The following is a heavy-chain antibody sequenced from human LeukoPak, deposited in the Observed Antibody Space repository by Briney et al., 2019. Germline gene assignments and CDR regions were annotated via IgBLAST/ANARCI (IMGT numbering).Heavy chain of an antibody. J-gene: IGHJ5*02. V-gene: IGHV1-18*01. CDR1: GYTFTNYG. CDR2: ISAYNGNT. D-gene: IGHD2-2*01. CDR3: ARDPIIVVVPAAPRDNWFDP. Sequence: GASVKVSCKASGYTFTNYGISWVRQAPGQGLEWMGWISAYNGNTNYAQKLQGRVTMTTDTSTSTAYMELRSLRSDDTAVYYCARDPIIVVVPAAPRDNWFDPWGQGTLVTVSS.